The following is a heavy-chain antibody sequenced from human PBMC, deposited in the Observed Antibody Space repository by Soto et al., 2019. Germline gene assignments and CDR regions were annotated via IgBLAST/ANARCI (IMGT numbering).Heavy chain of an antibody. CDR3: AREGGERRWRLRPDYNWFDP. J-gene: IGHJ5*02. CDR2: IIPIFGTA. V-gene: IGHV1-69*12. Sequence: QVQLVQSGAEVKKPGSSVKVSCKASGGTFSSYAISWVRQAPGQGLEWMGGIIPIFGTANYAQKFQGRVTITADEHTSTAYMELRSLSSEDTAVYYCAREGGERRWRLRPDYNWFDPWGQGTLVTVSS. CDR1: GGTFSSYA. D-gene: IGHD5-12*01.